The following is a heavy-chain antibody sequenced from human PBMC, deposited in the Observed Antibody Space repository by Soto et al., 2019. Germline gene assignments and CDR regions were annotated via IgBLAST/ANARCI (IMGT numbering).Heavy chain of an antibody. CDR2: ITSSSSTI. D-gene: IGHD6-19*01. Sequence: EVQLLESGGGLVQPGGSLILSCAASGFTFSSNSMTWVRQAPGKGLEWVSDITSSSSTIYYADSVKGRFTTSRDNAKNSVYLQMNSLRGEDTGVYYCARVRSSGWHLDYWGQGTLVTVSS. CDR3: ARVRSSGWHLDY. V-gene: IGHV3-48*01. CDR1: GFTFSSNS. J-gene: IGHJ4*02.